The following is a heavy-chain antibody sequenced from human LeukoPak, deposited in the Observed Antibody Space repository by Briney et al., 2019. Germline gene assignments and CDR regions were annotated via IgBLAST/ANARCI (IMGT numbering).Heavy chain of an antibody. CDR2: IISSGTYV. V-gene: IGHV3-21*01. Sequence: GSLRLSCAASGFTFSSYSMNWVRQAPGKGLEWVSSIISSGTYVYYADSVKGRFTISRDNAKNSLSMKMNSLRADDAAVYYCARASSKQLAGYLPDGFDIWGQGTMVTVSS. CDR1: GFTFSSYS. D-gene: IGHD3-9*01. J-gene: IGHJ3*02. CDR3: ARASSKQLAGYLPDGFDI.